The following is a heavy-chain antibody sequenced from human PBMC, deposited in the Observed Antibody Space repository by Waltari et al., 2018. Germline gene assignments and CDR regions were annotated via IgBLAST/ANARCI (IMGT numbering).Heavy chain of an antibody. J-gene: IGHJ4*02. V-gene: IGHV4-4*07. CDR2: IYTSGST. Sequence: QVQLQESGPGLVQPSETLSLTCTVSGGSISSYYWSWIRQPAGKGLEWIGRIYTSGSTNYNPSLKSRVTMSVDTSKNQFSLKLSSVTAADTAVYYCARVKLGYCSSTSCYKVGYYFDYWGQGTLVTVSS. CDR1: GGSISSYY. CDR3: ARVKLGYCSSTSCYKVGYYFDY. D-gene: IGHD2-2*02.